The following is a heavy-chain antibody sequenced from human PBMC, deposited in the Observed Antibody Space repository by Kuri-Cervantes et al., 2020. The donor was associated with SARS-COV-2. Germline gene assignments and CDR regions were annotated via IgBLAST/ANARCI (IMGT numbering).Heavy chain of an antibody. Sequence: GESLKISCTASGFNFGDYAMSWVRQAPGKGLEWVGFIRSKAFGGTREYAASVKGRFTISRDDSKSIAYLQMNSLRAEDTAVYYCAKDAITMVRGVIFHYGMDVWGQGTTVTVSS. J-gene: IGHJ6*02. CDR3: AKDAITMVRGVIFHYGMDV. CDR2: IRSKAFGGTR. D-gene: IGHD3-10*01. CDR1: GFNFGDYA. V-gene: IGHV3-49*04.